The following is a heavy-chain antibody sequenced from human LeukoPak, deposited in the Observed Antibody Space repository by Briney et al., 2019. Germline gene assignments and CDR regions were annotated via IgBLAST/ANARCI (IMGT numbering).Heavy chain of an antibody. CDR3: ARAMNIKVGATSFDY. CDR2: INSDGSST. Sequence: PARSLRLSCAASGFTFSRYWMHWVRQAPGKGLVWVARINSDGSSTIYADSVKGRFTIARDNAKNTLYLQMNSLRAEDTAVDYCARAMNIKVGATSFDYWGQGTLVSVSS. J-gene: IGHJ4*02. V-gene: IGHV3-74*01. CDR1: GFTFSRYW. D-gene: IGHD1-26*01.